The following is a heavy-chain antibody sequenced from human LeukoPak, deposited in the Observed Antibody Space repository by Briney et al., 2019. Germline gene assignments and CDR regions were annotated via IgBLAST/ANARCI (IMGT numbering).Heavy chain of an antibody. J-gene: IGHJ4*02. Sequence: PGRSLRLSCAASGFTFSSYAMHWVRQAPGKGLEWVAVISYDGSNKYYADSVKGRFTISRDNSKNTLYLQMNSLRAEDTAVYYCARTGHSSGWSAYFDYWGQGTLVTVSS. CDR2: ISYDGSNK. D-gene: IGHD6-19*01. V-gene: IGHV3-30*04. CDR1: GFTFSSYA. CDR3: ARTGHSSGWSAYFDY.